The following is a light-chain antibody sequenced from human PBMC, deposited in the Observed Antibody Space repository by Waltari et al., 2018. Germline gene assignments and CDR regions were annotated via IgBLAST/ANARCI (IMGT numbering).Light chain of an antibody. V-gene: IGLV5-45*03. Sequence: QAVLTQPSSLSASPGASASLTCTLRSGIDVGTYRIYWYQQKPGSPPHYLLRYRSDSDKQQGAGVPSRFSGSKDASANAGSLLISGLQSDDEADYYCMIWDSSAWVFGGGTKLTVL. CDR3: MIWDSSAWV. J-gene: IGLJ3*02. CDR1: SGIDVGTYR. CDR2: YRSDSDK.